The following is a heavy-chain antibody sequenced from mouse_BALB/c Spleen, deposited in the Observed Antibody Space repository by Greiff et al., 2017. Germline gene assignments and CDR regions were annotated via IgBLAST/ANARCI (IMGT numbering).Heavy chain of an antibody. CDR1: GYTFTDYN. CDR2: INPNNGGT. D-gene: IGHD2-2*01. J-gene: IGHJ4*01. CDR3: ARSVVDYGYDGGYAMDY. V-gene: IGHV1-18*01. Sequence: EVQLQQSGPELVKPGASVKIPCKASGYTFTDYNMDWVKQSHGKSLEWIGDINPNNGGTIYNQKFKGKATLTVDKSSSTAYMELRSLTSEDTAVYYCARSVVDYGYDGGYAMDYWGQGTSVTVSS.